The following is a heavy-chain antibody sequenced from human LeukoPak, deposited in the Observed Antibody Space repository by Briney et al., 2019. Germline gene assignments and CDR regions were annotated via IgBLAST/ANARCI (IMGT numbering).Heavy chain of an antibody. Sequence: SETLSLTCTVSGGSISSSSYYWGWIRQPPGKGLEWIGSIYYSGSTYYNPSLKSRVTISVDTSKNQFSLKLSSVTAADTAVYYCARHFVMYAFDIWGQGTMVTVSS. CDR3: ARHFVMYAFDI. V-gene: IGHV4-39*01. CDR1: GGSISSSSYY. J-gene: IGHJ3*02. CDR2: IYYSGST. D-gene: IGHD2-21*01.